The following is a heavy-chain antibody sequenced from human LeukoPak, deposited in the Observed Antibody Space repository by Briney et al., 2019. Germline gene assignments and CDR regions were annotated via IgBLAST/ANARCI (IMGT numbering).Heavy chain of an antibody. J-gene: IGHJ3*02. CDR1: GFTFSSYS. V-gene: IGHV3-21*01. D-gene: IGHD6-19*01. CDR3: ARPRRDSSGWYGAFDI. CDR2: VSSSSSYI. Sequence: PGGSLRLSCAASGFTFSSYSMNWVRQAPGKGLEWVSSVSSSSSYIYYANSVKGRFTISRDNAKNSLYLQMNSLRAEDTAVYYCARPRRDSSGWYGAFDIWGQGTMVTVSS.